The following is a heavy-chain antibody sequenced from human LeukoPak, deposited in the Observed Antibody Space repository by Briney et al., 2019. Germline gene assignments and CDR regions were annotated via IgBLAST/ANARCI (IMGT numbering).Heavy chain of an antibody. D-gene: IGHD3-10*01. V-gene: IGHV4-39*01. CDR1: GGSISSSSYY. CDR3: ARPRGRFFAFDI. Sequence: SETLSLTCTVSGGSISSSSYYWGWIRQPPGKGLEWIGSIYYSGSTYYNPSLKSRVTISVDTSKNQFSLKLSSVTAADTAVYYCARPRGRFFAFDIWGQGTMVTVPS. J-gene: IGHJ3*02. CDR2: IYYSGST.